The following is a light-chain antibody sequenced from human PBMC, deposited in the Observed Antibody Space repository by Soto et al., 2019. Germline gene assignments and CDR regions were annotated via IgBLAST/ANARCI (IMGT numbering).Light chain of an antibody. CDR1: SSDVGGYNY. CDR3: SSYTSSSVV. CDR2: DVS. V-gene: IGLV2-14*01. J-gene: IGLJ2*01. Sequence: QSALTQPASVSGSPGQSITISCTGTSSDVGGYNYVSWYQQHPVKAPKLMIYDVSNRRSGVSNRFSGSKSGNTASLTISGLQAEDEGDYYCSSYTSSSVVFGGGTKLTVL.